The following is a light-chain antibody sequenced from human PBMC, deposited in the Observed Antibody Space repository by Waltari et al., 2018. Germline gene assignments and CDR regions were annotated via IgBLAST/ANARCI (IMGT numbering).Light chain of an antibody. J-gene: IGKJ2*01. CDR1: QSVGTY. Sequence: EIVFIQSPATLSLSPADTATLSCSASQSVGTYLAWYQQKPGQAPRLLIYDASNRATGIPDRFRGSGSGTDFTLTISSLEPEDFALYYCQQRSSWTPHTFGQGARLEIK. V-gene: IGKV3-11*01. CDR2: DAS. CDR3: QQRSSWTPHT.